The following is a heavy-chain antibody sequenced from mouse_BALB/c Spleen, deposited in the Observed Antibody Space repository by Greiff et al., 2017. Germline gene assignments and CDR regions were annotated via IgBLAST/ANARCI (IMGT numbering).Heavy chain of an antibody. V-gene: IGHV1S137*01. CDR3: ARGGITTVVATEAMDY. D-gene: IGHD1-1*01. CDR2: ISTYYGDA. J-gene: IGHJ4*01. Sequence: QVQLKPSGAELVRPGVSVKLSCKGSGYTFTDYAMHWVKQSPAKSLEWIGVISTYYGDASYNQKFKGKATMTVDKSSSTAYMELARLTSEDSAIYYCARGGITTVVATEAMDYWGQGTSVTVSS. CDR1: GYTFTDYA.